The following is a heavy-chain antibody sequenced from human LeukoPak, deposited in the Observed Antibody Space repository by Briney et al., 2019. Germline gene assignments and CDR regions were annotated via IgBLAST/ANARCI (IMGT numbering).Heavy chain of an antibody. CDR1: GFTFNLYG. J-gene: IGHJ2*01. V-gene: IGHV3-23*01. CDR2: ISGSAVDT. D-gene: IGHD3-16*01. CDR3: AKLGTYWYFDV. Sequence: GESLRLSCSASGFTFNLYGMTWVRQAPGKGLEWVSGISGSAVDTYYADAVKGRFTISRENSKNELFLQMNNLRAEDTAVYFCAKLGTYWYFDVWGRGTLVTVSS.